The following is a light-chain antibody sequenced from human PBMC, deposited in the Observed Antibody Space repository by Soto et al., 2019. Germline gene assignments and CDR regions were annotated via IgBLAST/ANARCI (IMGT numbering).Light chain of an antibody. Sequence: QSALTQPASVSGSPGQSITISCTGTRSDVGSYNYVSWYQQHPGKAPKLMIYDVTNRPSGVSNRFSGSKSGNTASLTISGLQAEDEADYYCCSYTTTRSYVFGTGTQLTV. CDR1: RSDVGSYNY. J-gene: IGLJ1*01. CDR3: CSYTTTRSYV. CDR2: DVT. V-gene: IGLV2-14*03.